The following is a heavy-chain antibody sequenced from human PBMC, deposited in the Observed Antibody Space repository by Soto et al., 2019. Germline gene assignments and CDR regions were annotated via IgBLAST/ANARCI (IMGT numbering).Heavy chain of an antibody. CDR2: IFSNDEK. CDR3: ARIESDFWSGLYYFDY. J-gene: IGHJ4*02. D-gene: IGHD3-3*01. V-gene: IGHV2-26*01. Sequence: GSGPTLVNPTETLTLTCTVSGFSLSNARMGVSWIRQPPGKALEWLAHIFSNDEKSYSTSLKSRLTISKDTSKSQVVLTMTNMDPVDTATYYCARIESDFWSGLYYFDYWGQGTLVTVSS. CDR1: GFSLSNARMG.